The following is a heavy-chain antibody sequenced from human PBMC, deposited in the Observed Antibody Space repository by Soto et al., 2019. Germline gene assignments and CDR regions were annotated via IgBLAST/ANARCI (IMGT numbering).Heavy chain of an antibody. CDR2: ISSSSSTI. D-gene: IGHD6-13*01. J-gene: IGHJ4*02. CDR1: GFTFSSYS. CDR3: AIAASKPGIAAVDY. Sequence: EVQLVESGGGLVQPGGSLRLSCAASGFTFSSYSMNWVRQAPGKGLEWVSYISSSSSTIYYADSVKGRFTISRDNAKNSLYLQTNSLRAEDTAVYYCAIAASKPGIAAVDYWGQGTLVTVSS. V-gene: IGHV3-48*01.